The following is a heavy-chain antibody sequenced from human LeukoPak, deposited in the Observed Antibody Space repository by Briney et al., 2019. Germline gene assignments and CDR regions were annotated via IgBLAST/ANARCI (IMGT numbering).Heavy chain of an antibody. CDR3: ARQKGNFYFDY. CDR1: GGSISSYY. J-gene: IGHJ4*02. CDR2: FSYSGST. V-gene: IGHV4-59*08. D-gene: IGHD4-23*01. Sequence: SETLSLTCTVSGGSISSYYWSWIRQPPGRELEWIGYFSYSGSTNYNPSLKSRVTMSVDTSKNHFSLKVSSVTAADTAVYYCARQKGNFYFDYWGQGTLVTVSS.